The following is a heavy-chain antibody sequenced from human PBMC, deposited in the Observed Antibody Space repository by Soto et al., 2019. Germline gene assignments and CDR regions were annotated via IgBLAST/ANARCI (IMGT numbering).Heavy chain of an antibody. V-gene: IGHV1-2*04. CDR1: GYTFTGYY. J-gene: IGHJ5*02. Sequence: ASVKVSCKASGYTFTGYYMHWVRQAPGQGLEWMGWINPNSGGTNYAQKFQGWVTMTRDTSISTAYMELSRLRSDDTAVYYCARAGGIAAAGNWFDPWGQGTLVTVSS. CDR2: INPNSGGT. D-gene: IGHD6-13*01. CDR3: ARAGGIAAAGNWFDP.